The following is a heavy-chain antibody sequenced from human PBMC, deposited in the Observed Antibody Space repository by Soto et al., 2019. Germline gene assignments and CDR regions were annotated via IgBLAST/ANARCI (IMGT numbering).Heavy chain of an antibody. J-gene: IGHJ4*02. D-gene: IGHD2-21*02. Sequence: QVQLMQSGAEVKKPGASVKVSCKASGDTFTDYYIHWVRQAPGQGLEWMGTVHPSGRNTTYAQHCLGRVTMTRDTSTSTLYMELTSLTSDDTAIYYCTRGGHVGVVTAALDYWGQGTLVTVSS. V-gene: IGHV1-46*01. CDR2: VHPSGRNT. CDR3: TRGGHVGVVTAALDY. CDR1: GDTFTDYY.